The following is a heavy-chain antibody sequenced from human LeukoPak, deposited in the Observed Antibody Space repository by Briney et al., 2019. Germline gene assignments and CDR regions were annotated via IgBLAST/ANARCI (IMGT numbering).Heavy chain of an antibody. D-gene: IGHD3-10*01. CDR3: ARKAPRSGSDNCYYYYYMDD. J-gene: IGHJ6*03. CDR2: TSAYNGNT. V-gene: IGHV1-18*01. CDR1: GYTFTSYG. Sequence: ASVKVSCKASGYTFTSYGISWVRQAPGQGLEWMGWTSAYNGNTHYAQKLQGRVTMTTDTSTSTVYMELWSLRSDDTAVYYCARKAPRSGSDNCYYYYYMDDWGKGTTVTVSS.